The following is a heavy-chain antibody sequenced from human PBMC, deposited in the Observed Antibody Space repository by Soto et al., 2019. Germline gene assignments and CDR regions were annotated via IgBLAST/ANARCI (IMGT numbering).Heavy chain of an antibody. CDR3: ARSTGATANWFDP. D-gene: IGHD5-12*01. CDR2: IYYSGST. CDR1: GGSISSSSFH. V-gene: IGHV4-39*07. J-gene: IGHJ5*02. Sequence: PSETLSLTCTVSGGSISSSSFHWGWIRQPPGKGLEWIGSIYYSGSTYYSPSLKSRVTISVDTSKNQFSLKLSSVTAADTAVYYCARSTGATANWFDPWGQGTLVTVSS.